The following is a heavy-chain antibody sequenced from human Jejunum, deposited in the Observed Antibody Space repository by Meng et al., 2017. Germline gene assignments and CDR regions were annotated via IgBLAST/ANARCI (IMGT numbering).Heavy chain of an antibody. CDR2: IKQDGSEK. V-gene: IGHV3-7*01. Sequence: GESLKISCVVSGVTFSSHWMSWVRQAPGKGLEWVANIKQDGSEKYYMDSVKGRFTISRDNAKNSLYLQMNSLRAEDTAVYYCAREGEGSGIYSLFLVYWGQGTLVTVSS. D-gene: IGHD1-26*01. J-gene: IGHJ4*02. CDR1: GVTFSSHW. CDR3: AREGEGSGIYSLFLVY.